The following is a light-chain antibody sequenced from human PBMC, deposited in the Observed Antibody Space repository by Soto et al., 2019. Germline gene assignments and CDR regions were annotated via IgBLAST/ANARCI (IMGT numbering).Light chain of an antibody. CDR3: QQSHVYWT. Sequence: DIQMTQSPSTLPASVGDRVTITCRASQTIGDWLAWYQQKPGKVPKLLIYKASTLEGGVPSRFSGSGSGTEFTLTISSLQPDDFATYYGQQSHVYWTFGQGTKVEIK. J-gene: IGKJ1*01. CDR2: KAS. CDR1: QTIGDW. V-gene: IGKV1-5*03.